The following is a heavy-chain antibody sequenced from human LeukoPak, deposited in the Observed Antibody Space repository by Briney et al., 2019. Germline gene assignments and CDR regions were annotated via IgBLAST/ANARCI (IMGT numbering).Heavy chain of an antibody. J-gene: IGHJ4*02. Sequence: PSETLSLTCIVSGGSISSSSYYWGWIRQPPGKGLEWIGSIYYSGSTYYNPSLKSRVTVSVDTSKNQFSLNLNSVTAADTAVYYCARHAVYAGSGWAFDYWGQGTLVTVFS. CDR2: IYYSGST. CDR1: GGSISSSSYY. V-gene: IGHV4-39*01. D-gene: IGHD6-19*01. CDR3: ARHAVYAGSGWAFDY.